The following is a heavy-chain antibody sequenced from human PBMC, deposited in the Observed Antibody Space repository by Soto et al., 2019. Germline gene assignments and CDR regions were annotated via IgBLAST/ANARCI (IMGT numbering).Heavy chain of an antibody. V-gene: IGHV1-24*01. D-gene: IGHD4-17*01. CDR3: ATDLATVIRKRDY. CDR2: FDPEDAET. CDR1: GYSLTELA. Sequence: GASVKVSCKVSGYSLTELAMHWVRQAPGKGLEWMGGFDPEDAETIYAQKFQGRVTMTDDTSTDTAYMELSSLRSEDTAVYYCATDLATVIRKRDYWGQGTLVTVS. J-gene: IGHJ4*02.